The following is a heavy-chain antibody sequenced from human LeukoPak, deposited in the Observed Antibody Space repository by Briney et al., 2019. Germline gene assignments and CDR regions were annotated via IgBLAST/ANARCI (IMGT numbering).Heavy chain of an antibody. D-gene: IGHD5-18*01. J-gene: IGHJ4*02. Sequence: GGSLRLSCAASGFTFSGSAMHWVRQASGKGLEWVGHIRSKSNSYATAYGASVEGRFTISRDNAKNSLYLQMNSLRAEDTAFYYCAKEGYSYSFDYWGQGTLVTVSS. CDR2: IRSKSNSYAT. CDR3: AKEGYSYSFDY. CDR1: GFTFSGSA. V-gene: IGHV3-73*01.